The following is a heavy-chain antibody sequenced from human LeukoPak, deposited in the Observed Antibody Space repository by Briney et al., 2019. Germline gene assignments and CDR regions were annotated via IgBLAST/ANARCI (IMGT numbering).Heavy chain of an antibody. D-gene: IGHD1-26*01. V-gene: IGHV3-48*01. CDR2: ISSSSSTI. Sequence: GGSLRLSCAASGFTFSSYSMNWVRQAPGKGLEWVSYISSSSSTIYYADSVKGRFTISRDNAKNSLYLQMNSLRAEDTAVYYCARDPRSSPGLGNKTFDYWGQGTLVTVSS. CDR3: ARDPRSSPGLGNKTFDY. J-gene: IGHJ4*02. CDR1: GFTFSSYS.